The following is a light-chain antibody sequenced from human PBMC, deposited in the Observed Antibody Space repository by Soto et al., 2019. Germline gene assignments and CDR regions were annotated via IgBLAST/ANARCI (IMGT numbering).Light chain of an antibody. CDR3: QQSYMDPIT. J-gene: IGKJ5*01. Sequence: DIQMTQSPSSLSASVGNRVTITCRASQSISTYLNWYQKKPGKAPNLLIYDASRLQIGVPSRFSGSGGGTDFTLSISSVQPEDFATYFCQQSYMDPITFGQGTQLE. V-gene: IGKV1-39*01. CDR1: QSISTY. CDR2: DAS.